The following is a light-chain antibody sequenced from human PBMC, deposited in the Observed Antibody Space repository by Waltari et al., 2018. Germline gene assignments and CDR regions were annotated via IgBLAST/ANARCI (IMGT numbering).Light chain of an antibody. CDR3: CSYAGSYSWV. CDR2: DVT. CDR1: TNDLGSYNY. Sequence: SALTQPRSVSGSPGQSVTISCTGTTNDLGSYNYVSWYQQHPGKAPKLIILDVTKRAAGVPDRLSGSKSGKTASLTISGLRAEDEAEHYSCSYAGSYSWVFGGGTKLTVV. J-gene: IGLJ3*02. V-gene: IGLV2-11*01.